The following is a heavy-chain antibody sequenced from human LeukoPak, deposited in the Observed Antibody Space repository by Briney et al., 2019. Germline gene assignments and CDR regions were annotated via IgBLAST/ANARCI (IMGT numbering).Heavy chain of an antibody. D-gene: IGHD1-26*01. CDR2: IYSGGGT. CDR1: EFTVSSNY. V-gene: IGHV3-53*01. J-gene: IGHJ4*02. CDR3: VRGSRAGAANSFFEY. Sequence: PGGSLRLSCAASEFTVSSNYMSWVRQAPGKGLEWVSVIYSGGGTYYADSVKGRFTISRDNSKNTLYLQMNSLRAEDTAVYYCVRGSRAGAANSFFEYWGQGTLVTVSS.